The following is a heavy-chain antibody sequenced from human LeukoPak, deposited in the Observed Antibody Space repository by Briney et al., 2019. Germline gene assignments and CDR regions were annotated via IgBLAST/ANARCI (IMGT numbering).Heavy chain of an antibody. CDR3: ARGGKSARPDY. D-gene: IGHD6-6*01. Sequence: GGSLRLSCAASGFSFGSNAMHWVRQAPGKGLEWLAIIWYDGSNEYYADSVKGRFTISRDNSKNTLYLQMDSLRAEDTAVYYCARGGKSARPDYWGQGTLVIVSA. CDR2: IWYDGSNE. CDR1: GFSFGSNA. V-gene: IGHV3-33*01. J-gene: IGHJ4*02.